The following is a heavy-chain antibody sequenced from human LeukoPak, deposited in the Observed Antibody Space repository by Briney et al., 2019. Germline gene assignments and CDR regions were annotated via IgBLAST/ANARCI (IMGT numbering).Heavy chain of an antibody. Sequence: APVKVSCKASGYTFTSYDINWVRQATGQGLEWMGWMNPNSGNTGYAQKFQGRVTITRNTSISTAYMELSSLRSEDTAVYYCARGRAGYSSGWYGGYDAFDIWGQGTMVTVSS. CDR2: MNPNSGNT. V-gene: IGHV1-8*03. D-gene: IGHD6-19*01. CDR1: GYTFTSYD. CDR3: ARGRAGYSSGWYGGYDAFDI. J-gene: IGHJ3*02.